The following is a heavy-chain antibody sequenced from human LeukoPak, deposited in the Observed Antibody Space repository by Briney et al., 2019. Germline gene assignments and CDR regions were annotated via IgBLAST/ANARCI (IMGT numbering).Heavy chain of an antibody. D-gene: IGHD6-19*01. CDR1: GFTFSSYG. Sequence: PGGSLRLSCAASGFTFSSYGMHWVRQAPGKGLEWVAVISYDGSNKYYADSVKGRFTISRDNSKNTLYLQMNSLRAEDTAVYYCAKGLSSGWYYFDYWGQGTLVTVSS. CDR3: AKGLSSGWYYFDY. CDR2: ISYDGSNK. J-gene: IGHJ4*02. V-gene: IGHV3-30*18.